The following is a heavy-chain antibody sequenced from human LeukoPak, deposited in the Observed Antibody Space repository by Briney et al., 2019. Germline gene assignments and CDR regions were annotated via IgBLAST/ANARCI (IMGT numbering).Heavy chain of an antibody. D-gene: IGHD1-26*01. V-gene: IGHV3-30*04. CDR3: AKDSGGSYSGYMDV. J-gene: IGHJ6*03. Sequence: PGRSLRLSCAASGFTFSSYAMHWVRQAPGKGLEWVAVISYDGSNKYYADSVKGRFTISRDNSKNTLYLQMNSLRAEDTAVYYCAKDSGGSYSGYMDVWGKGTTVTVSS. CDR1: GFTFSSYA. CDR2: ISYDGSNK.